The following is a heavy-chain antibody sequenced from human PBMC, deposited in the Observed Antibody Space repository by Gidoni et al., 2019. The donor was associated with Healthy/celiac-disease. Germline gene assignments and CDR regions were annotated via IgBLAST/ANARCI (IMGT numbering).Heavy chain of an antibody. CDR1: GFTVSSNY. V-gene: IGHV3-66*01. J-gene: IGHJ2*01. CDR3: ARELEGWYFDL. CDR2: IYSGGST. Sequence: EVKLVASVGGLVQPGGSLRLSCAAPGFTVSSNYMSWVRQAPGKGLEWVSVIYSGGSTYYADSVKGRFTISRDNSKNTLYLQMNSLRAEDTAVYYCARELEGWYFDLWGRGTLVTVSS.